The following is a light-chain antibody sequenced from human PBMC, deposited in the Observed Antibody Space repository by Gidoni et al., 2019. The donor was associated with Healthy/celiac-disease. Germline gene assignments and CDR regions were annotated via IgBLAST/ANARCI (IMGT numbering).Light chain of an antibody. V-gene: IGLV2-14*01. Sequence: QSALTPPASVSGSPGQSITISCTGTSSDVGGYNYVSWYQQHPGKAPKLMIYEVSNRPSGVSNRFSGSKSGNTAYLTISGLQAEDEADYYCSSYTSSSSKVFGGGTKLTVL. CDR3: SSYTSSSSKV. J-gene: IGLJ2*01. CDR2: EVS. CDR1: SSDVGGYNY.